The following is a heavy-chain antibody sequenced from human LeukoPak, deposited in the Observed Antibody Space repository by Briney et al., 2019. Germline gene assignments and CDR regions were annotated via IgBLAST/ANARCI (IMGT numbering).Heavy chain of an antibody. Sequence: SEALSLTCSVSGGSVSGYYWSWIRQPPVKGLEWMGYIYYSGETNYNPSLNGRVAISVDTSKNQFSLKLSSVTAADTAVYYCARKGPRKWFDPWGQGTLVTVSS. CDR2: IYYSGET. V-gene: IGHV4-59*02. J-gene: IGHJ5*02. CDR3: ARKGPRKWFDP. CDR1: GGSVSGYY. D-gene: IGHD1-14*01.